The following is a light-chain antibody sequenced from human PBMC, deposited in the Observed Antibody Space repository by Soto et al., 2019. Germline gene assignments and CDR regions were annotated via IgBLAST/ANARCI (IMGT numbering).Light chain of an antibody. CDR3: AAWEDSLNVFYV. V-gene: IGLV1-44*01. CDR2: NNN. J-gene: IGLJ1*01. CDR1: SSNIGSHT. Sequence: QSVLTQPPSASGTPGQRVTSSCSGSSSNIGSHTINWYQQLPGTAPKLLIYNNNQRPSGVPERFSGSKSGTSASLAISGLQSEVEVFYYMAAWEDSLNVFYVSVTGTK.